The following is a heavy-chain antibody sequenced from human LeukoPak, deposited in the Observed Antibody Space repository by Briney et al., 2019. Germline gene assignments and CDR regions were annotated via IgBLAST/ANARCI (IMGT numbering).Heavy chain of an antibody. Sequence: ASVKVSCKASGYTFTGYYMHWVRQAPGQGLEWVGWINPNSGGTNYAQKFQGRVTMTRDTSISTAYMELSRLRSDDTAVYYCARERRPRRDGYNLHYWGQGTLVTVSS. D-gene: IGHD5-24*01. J-gene: IGHJ4*02. CDR1: GYTFTGYY. V-gene: IGHV1-2*02. CDR3: ARERRPRRDGYNLHY. CDR2: INPNSGGT.